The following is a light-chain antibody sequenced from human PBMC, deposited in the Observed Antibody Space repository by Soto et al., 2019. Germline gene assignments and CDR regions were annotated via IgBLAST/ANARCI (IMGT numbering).Light chain of an antibody. J-gene: IGKJ1*01. CDR3: QQYNNWPPWT. CDR2: GAS. V-gene: IGKV3D-15*01. CDR1: HSVSSN. Sequence: EIVLTQSPGTLSVSPGERATLSCRASHSVSSNLAWYQQKPGQAPRLLIYGASTRATGIPARFSGSGSGTEFTLTISSLQSEDFAVYYCQQYNNWPPWTFGQGTKVDI.